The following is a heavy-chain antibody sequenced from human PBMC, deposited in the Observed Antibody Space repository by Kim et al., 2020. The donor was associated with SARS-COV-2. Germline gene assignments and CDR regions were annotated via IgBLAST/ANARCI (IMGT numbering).Heavy chain of an antibody. D-gene: IGHD6-6*01. CDR3: ARDSSSPTYYYYYYFGMD. V-gene: IGHV4-34*01. Sequence: SETLSLTCAVYGGSFSGYYWSWIRQPPGKGLEWIGEINHSGSTNYNPSLKSRVTISVDTSKNQFSLKLSSVTAADTAVYYCARDSSSPTYYYYYYFGMD. CDR1: GGSFSGYY. CDR2: INHSGST. J-gene: IGHJ6*01.